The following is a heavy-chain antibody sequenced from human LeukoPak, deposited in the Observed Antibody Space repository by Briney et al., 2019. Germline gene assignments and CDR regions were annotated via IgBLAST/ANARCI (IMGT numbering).Heavy chain of an antibody. D-gene: IGHD6-13*01. CDR3: TREEQQQLVIDY. CDR2: IRSKAYGGTT. Sequence: PGGALRLSCGAPGFHFRCYEMKWGPQAPGKGVGRVGFIRSKAYGGTTEYAASVKGRFTISRDDSKSIAYLQMNSLKTEDTAVYYCTREEQQQLVIDYWGQGTLVTVSS. V-gene: IGHV3-49*04. CDR1: GFHFRCYE. J-gene: IGHJ4*02.